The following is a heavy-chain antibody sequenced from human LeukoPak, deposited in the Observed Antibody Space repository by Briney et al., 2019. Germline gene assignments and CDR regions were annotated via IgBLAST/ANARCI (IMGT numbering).Heavy chain of an antibody. CDR2: IKEDGSQK. D-gene: IGHD1-26*01. CDR1: GFTFSSYW. J-gene: IGHJ4*02. CDR3: ARDRGGGSYDY. Sequence: GGSLRLSCAASGFTFSSYWMGWVRQAPGKGLEWVAKIKEDGSQKQYVDSLKGRFTISRDNAKNSLYPQTSSLRAEDTAVYYCARDRGGGSYDYWGQGTVVTVSS. V-gene: IGHV3-7*01.